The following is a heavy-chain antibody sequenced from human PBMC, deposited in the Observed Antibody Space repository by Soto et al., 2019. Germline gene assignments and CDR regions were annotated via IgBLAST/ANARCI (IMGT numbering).Heavy chain of an antibody. D-gene: IGHD6-25*01. J-gene: IGHJ1*01. CDR2: INAGSGNT. CDR3: ARTTVSGPEYFQH. V-gene: IGHV1-3*01. Sequence: ASVKVSCKASGYTFTSYAMHWVRQAPGQRLEWMGWINAGSGNTKYSQKFQGRVTITRDTSASTAYMELSSLRSEDTAVYYCARTTVSGPEYFQHWGQGTLVTVSS. CDR1: GYTFTSYA.